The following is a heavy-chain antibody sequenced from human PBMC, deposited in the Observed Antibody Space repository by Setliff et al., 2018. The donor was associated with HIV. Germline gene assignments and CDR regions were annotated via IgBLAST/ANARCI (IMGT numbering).Heavy chain of an antibody. CDR1: GFSLSNTRMG. CDR2: IFPNDGK. V-gene: IGHV2-26*01. D-gene: IGHD3-3*01. CDR3: ARYNFRRGYWDYFDY. Sequence: SGPTLVNPTETLTLTCTVSGFSLSNTRMGVSWIRQPPGKALEWLAHIFPNDGKSYSASLKSRVTISEDTSKSQVVLTMTNMDPLDTATYSCARYNFRRGYWDYFDYWGQGTQVTVSS. J-gene: IGHJ4*02.